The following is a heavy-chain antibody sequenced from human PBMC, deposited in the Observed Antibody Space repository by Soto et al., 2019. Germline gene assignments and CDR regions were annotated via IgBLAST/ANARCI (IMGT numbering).Heavy chain of an antibody. J-gene: IGHJ3*02. Sequence: PGGSLRLSCAASGFTFSSYGMHWVRQAPGKGLEWVAVIWYDGSNKYYADSVKGRFTISRDNSKNTLYLQMNSLRAEDTAVYYCAGPDSSGYQPYFDIWGQGTMVPVSS. CDR3: AGPDSSGYQPYFDI. V-gene: IGHV3-33*01. CDR2: IWYDGSNK. D-gene: IGHD3-22*01. CDR1: GFTFSSYG.